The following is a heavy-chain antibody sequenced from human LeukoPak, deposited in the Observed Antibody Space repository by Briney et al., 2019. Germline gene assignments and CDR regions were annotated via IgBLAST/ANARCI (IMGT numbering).Heavy chain of an antibody. J-gene: IGHJ6*03. D-gene: IGHD5-24*01. Sequence: PGGSLRLSCAASGFTFSSYGMHWVRQAPGKGLEWVAVISYDGSHKYYADSVKGRFTTSRDNSKNTMYLQMNSLRAEDTAVYYCARGQRAHVEYSSFMDVWGKGTTVTVSS. CDR2: ISYDGSHK. CDR1: GFTFSSYG. CDR3: ARGQRAHVEYSSFMDV. V-gene: IGHV3-30*19.